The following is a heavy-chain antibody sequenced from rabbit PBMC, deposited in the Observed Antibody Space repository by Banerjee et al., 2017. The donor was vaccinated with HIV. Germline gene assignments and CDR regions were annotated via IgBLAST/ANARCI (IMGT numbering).Heavy chain of an antibody. CDR2: INTGRDGA. CDR3: ARNRDL. CDR1: GIDFSSYYD. Sequence: QEQLEESGGGLVKPGASLTLTCTASGIDFSSYYDMCWVRQAPGKGLEWIACINTGRDGAYYASWAKGRFTISKTSSTTVTLQMTSLTAADTATYFCARNRDLWGPGTLVTVS. J-gene: IGHJ6*01. V-gene: IGHV1S45*01.